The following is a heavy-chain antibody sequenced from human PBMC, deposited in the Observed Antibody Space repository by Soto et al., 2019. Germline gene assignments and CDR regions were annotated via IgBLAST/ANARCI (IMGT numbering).Heavy chain of an antibody. V-gene: IGHV2-5*02. CDR1: GFSLSTSGVG. CDR2: IYWDDDK. Sequence: QITLKESGPTLVKPTQTLTLTCTFSGFSLSTSGVGVGWIRQPPGKALEWLALIYWDDDKRYSPSLKSRLTITKDTSKNQVVLTITNIDPGDTATYYCSLLGGDCFDYWGQGTLVTVSS. J-gene: IGHJ4*02. D-gene: IGHD3-16*01. CDR3: SLLGGDCFDY.